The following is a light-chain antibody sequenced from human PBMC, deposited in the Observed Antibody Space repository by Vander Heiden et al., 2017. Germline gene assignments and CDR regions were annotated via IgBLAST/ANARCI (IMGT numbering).Light chain of an antibody. V-gene: IGKV1-27*01. CDR2: AAF. CDR1: QSISNY. Sequence: DIQMTQSPSSLSASLGDRVTITCRASQSISNYLAWYQHKPGQAPKPLIYAAFNLQSGVPSRFSGSGSGTDFTLTISSLQPEDFATYYCQYYKTAPRTFGQGTTVEI. CDR3: QYYKTAPRT. J-gene: IGKJ1*01.